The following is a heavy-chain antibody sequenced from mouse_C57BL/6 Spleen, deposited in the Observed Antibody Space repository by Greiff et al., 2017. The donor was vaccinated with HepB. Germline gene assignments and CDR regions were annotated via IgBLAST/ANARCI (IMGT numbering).Heavy chain of an antibody. Sequence: EVQLQESGAELVKPGASVKLSCTASGFNFNDYYMHWVKQRPEQGLEWIGSIDPEDGATEYAPKFKGKATMTEDTSSNTAYLQLSSLTSEDTAVYCGTTELEGHYDMDYWGQGTSVTVSS. CDR3: TTELEGHYDMDY. V-gene: IGHV14-1*01. J-gene: IGHJ4*01. CDR2: IDPEDGAT. CDR1: GFNFNDYY. D-gene: IGHD3-3*01.